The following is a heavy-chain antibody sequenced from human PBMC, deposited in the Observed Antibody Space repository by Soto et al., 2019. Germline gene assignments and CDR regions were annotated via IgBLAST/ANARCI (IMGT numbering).Heavy chain of an antibody. CDR2: IWYDGSNK. CDR1: GFTFSSYG. J-gene: IGHJ4*02. V-gene: IGHV3-33*01. D-gene: IGHD6-19*01. CDR3: ARDMAVAGSSPGIDY. Sequence: QVQLVESGGGVVQPGRSLRLSCAASGFTFSSYGMHWVRQAPGKGLEWGAVIWYDGSNKYYADSVKGRFTISRDNSKNTLYLQMNSLRAEDTAVYYCARDMAVAGSSPGIDYWGQGTLVTVSS.